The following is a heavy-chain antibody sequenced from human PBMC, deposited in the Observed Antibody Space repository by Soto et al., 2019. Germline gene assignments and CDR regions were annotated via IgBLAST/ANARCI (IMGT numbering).Heavy chain of an antibody. CDR2: ISYDGSNK. CDR1: GFTFSVYA. V-gene: IGHV3-30-3*01. CDR3: ARDPSYGYYYYGMDV. D-gene: IGHD5-18*01. J-gene: IGHJ6*02. Sequence: GGSLRLSCAASGFTFSVYAMHWVRQAPGKGLEWVAVISYDGSNKYYADSVKGRFTISRDNSKNTLYLQMNSLGAEDTAVYYCARDPSYGYYYYGMDVWGQGTTVTVSS.